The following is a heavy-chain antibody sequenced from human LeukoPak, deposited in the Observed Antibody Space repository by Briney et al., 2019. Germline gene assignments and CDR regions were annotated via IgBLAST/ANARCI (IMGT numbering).Heavy chain of an antibody. V-gene: IGHV3-9*01. J-gene: IGHJ4*02. CDR2: ISWNGNAV. CDR3: AKGLMLAAGTATDF. Sequence: GGSLRLSCEVSGFKFEDYAMHWVGQVPGKALEWVSGISWNGNAVGYADSVKGRFTISRDNARKSLELQMNSLRVDDTALYYCAKGLMLAAGTATDFWSQGTLVTVSS. CDR1: GFKFEDYA. D-gene: IGHD6-25*01.